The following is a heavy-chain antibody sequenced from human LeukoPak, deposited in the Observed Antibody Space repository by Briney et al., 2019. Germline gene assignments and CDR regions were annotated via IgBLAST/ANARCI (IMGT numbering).Heavy chain of an antibody. V-gene: IGHV3-30-3*01. D-gene: IGHD4-17*01. Sequence: GGSLRLSCAASGFTFSIYAIQWVRQAPGKGLEWVAVISSDGINKYYADSVMGRFTISRDNSMNTLYLQMNSLRTEDTGVYYCASAAATLTNLRLVDYWGQGTLVTVSS. CDR1: GFTFSIYA. CDR2: ISSDGINK. J-gene: IGHJ4*02. CDR3: ASAAATLTNLRLVDY.